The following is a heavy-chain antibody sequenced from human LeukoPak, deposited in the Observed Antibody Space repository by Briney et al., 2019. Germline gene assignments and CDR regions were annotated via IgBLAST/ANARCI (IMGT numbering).Heavy chain of an antibody. Sequence: GGSLRLSCAASGFTFSSYAMHWVRQAPGKGLEYVSAISSNGGSTYYANSVKGRFTISRDNSKNTLYLQMGSLRAEDMAVYYCARDRRARRGYYYYYMDVWGKGTTVTVSS. CDR1: GFTFSSYA. CDR2: ISSNGGST. CDR3: ARDRRARRGYYYYYMDV. V-gene: IGHV3-64*01. J-gene: IGHJ6*03.